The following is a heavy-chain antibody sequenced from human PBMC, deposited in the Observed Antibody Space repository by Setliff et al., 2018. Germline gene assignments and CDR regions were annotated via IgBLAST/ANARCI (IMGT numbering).Heavy chain of an antibody. CDR1: GYSFSNFW. J-gene: IGHJ6*03. CDR3: VRRVSSSSSGYYHYYMDV. Sequence: PGDSMKTSYKGSGYSFSNFWIGWVRQMPGKGLEWMGVIYPGDSHTRYSPSFHGQVTMSADKSINTAYLQWSNLKASDTAVYYCVRRVSSSSSGYYHYYMDVWGKGTTVTVSS. V-gene: IGHV5-51*01. D-gene: IGHD6-6*01. CDR2: IYPGDSHT.